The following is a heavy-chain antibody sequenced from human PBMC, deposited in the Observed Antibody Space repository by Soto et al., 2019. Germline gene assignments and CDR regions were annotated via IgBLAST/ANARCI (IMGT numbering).Heavy chain of an antibody. V-gene: IGHV3-23*01. CDR2: ISGSGGST. D-gene: IGHD3-16*01. Sequence: EVQLLESGGGLVQPGGSLRLSCAASGFTFSSYAMSWVRQAPGKGLEWVSAISGSGGSTYYADSVKGRFTISRDNSKNTLYLQINSLRAEDTAVYYCAKASVDYVWGSYDYWGQGTLVTVSS. J-gene: IGHJ4*02. CDR1: GFTFSSYA. CDR3: AKASVDYVWGSYDY.